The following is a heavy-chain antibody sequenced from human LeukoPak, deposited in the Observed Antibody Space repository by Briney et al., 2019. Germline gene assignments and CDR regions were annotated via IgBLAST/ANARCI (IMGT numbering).Heavy chain of an antibody. CDR2: IYYSGST. J-gene: IGHJ4*02. Sequence: SETLSLTCTVSGGSISSYYWSWIRQPPGKGLEWIGYIYYSGSTNYNPSLKSRVTISVDTSKNQFSLNLRSVTAADTAVYYCARHRGYSYGYVDYWGQGTLVTVSS. CDR1: GGSISSYY. D-gene: IGHD5-18*01. CDR3: ARHRGYSYGYVDY. V-gene: IGHV4-59*08.